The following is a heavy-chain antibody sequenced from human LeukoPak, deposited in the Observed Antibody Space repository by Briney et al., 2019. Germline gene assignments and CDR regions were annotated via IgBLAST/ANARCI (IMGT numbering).Heavy chain of an antibody. Sequence: GGSLRLSWAASGFTFDDYAMHWVRQAPGKGLEWVAGISWNSGSIGYADSVKGRFTISRDNAKNSLYLQMNSLRAEDTALYYCAKDMGAARLSTFEYWGQGTLVTVSS. J-gene: IGHJ4*02. CDR2: ISWNSGSI. CDR1: GFTFDDYA. V-gene: IGHV3-9*01. D-gene: IGHD6-6*01. CDR3: AKDMGAARLSTFEY.